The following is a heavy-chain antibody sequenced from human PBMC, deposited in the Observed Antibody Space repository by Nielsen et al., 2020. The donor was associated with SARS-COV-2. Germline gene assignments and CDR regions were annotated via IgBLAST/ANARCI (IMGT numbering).Heavy chain of an antibody. D-gene: IGHD3-16*02. CDR3: VIVTAALAFDP. CDR1: GYTSTNYH. J-gene: IGHJ5*02. V-gene: IGHV1-3*01. Sequence: ASVKVSCKASGYTSTNYHIHWVRQAPGQRLEWMGWIQVGSGNTKYSPKFQGRVTFTSDTSATTALMELSSLKSEDTAVYFCVIVTAALAFDPWGQGSLVTVSS. CDR2: IQVGSGNT.